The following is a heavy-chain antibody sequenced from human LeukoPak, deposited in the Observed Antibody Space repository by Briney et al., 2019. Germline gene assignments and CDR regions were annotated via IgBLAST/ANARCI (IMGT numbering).Heavy chain of an antibody. J-gene: IGHJ4*02. D-gene: IGHD1-1*01. Sequence: SETLSLTCVVSGFSISSGYYWGWIRQPPGKGLECIGIIHPSGTTFFNSSLNSRVTMSIDTSKNQFSLKLTSVTAADTAVYYCAREVERRIVNWGQGILVTVSS. CDR1: GFSISSGYY. CDR3: AREVERRIVN. V-gene: IGHV4-38-2*02. CDR2: IHPSGTT.